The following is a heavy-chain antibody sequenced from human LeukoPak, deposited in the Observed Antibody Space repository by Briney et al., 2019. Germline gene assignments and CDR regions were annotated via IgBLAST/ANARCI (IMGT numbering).Heavy chain of an antibody. CDR2: TNDDGTFT. CDR3: GREILEPGKTLTY. D-gene: IGHD1-14*01. V-gene: IGHV3-74*01. CDR1: GFTFRNYW. J-gene: IGHJ4*02. Sequence: PGGSLRLSCAASGFTFRNYWMHWVRRVPGKGLVWVSRTNDDGTFTTYADSVKGRFIISRDNAKNTLYLQMNSLRVEDTAVYYCGREILEPGKTLTYWGQGSLITVSS.